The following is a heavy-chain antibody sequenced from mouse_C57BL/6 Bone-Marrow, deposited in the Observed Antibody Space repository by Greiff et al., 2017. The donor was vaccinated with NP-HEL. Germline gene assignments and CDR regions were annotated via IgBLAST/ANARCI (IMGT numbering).Heavy chain of an antibody. V-gene: IGHV14-4*01. CDR3: TLYYGSIYYAMDY. CDR2: IDPENGDT. D-gene: IGHD1-1*01. Sequence: EVKLMESGAELVRPGASVKLSCTASGFNIKDDYMHWVKQRPEQGLEWIGWIDPENGDTEYASKFQGKATITADTSSNTAYLQLSSLTSEDTAVYYCTLYYGSIYYAMDYWGQGTSVTVSS. J-gene: IGHJ4*01. CDR1: GFNIKDDY.